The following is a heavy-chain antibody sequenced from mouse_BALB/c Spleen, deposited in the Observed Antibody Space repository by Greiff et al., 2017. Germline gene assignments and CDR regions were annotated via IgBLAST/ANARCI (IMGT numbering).Heavy chain of an antibody. J-gene: IGHJ2*01. Sequence: EVHLVESGGGLVKPGGSLKLSCAASGFTFSSYAMSWVRQTPEKRLEWVASISSGGSTYYPDSVKGRFTISRDNARNILYLQMSSLRSEDTAMYYCARYYYGNFFDYWGQGTTLTVSS. CDR2: ISSGGST. V-gene: IGHV5-6-5*01. D-gene: IGHD2-1*01. CDR1: GFTFSSYA. CDR3: ARYYYGNFFDY.